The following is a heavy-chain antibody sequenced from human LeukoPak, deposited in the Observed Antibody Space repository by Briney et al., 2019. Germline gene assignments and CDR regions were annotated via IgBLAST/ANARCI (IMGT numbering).Heavy chain of an antibody. CDR1: GYTFTSYG. D-gene: IGHD3-10*01. V-gene: IGHV1-69*13. Sequence: SVKVSCKASGYTFTSYGISWVRQAPGQGLEWMGGIIPIFGTANYAQKFQGGVTITADESTSTAYMELSSLRSEDTAVYYCARDRQRFGDPTEVYHYYYGMDVWGQGTTVTVSS. CDR2: IIPIFGTA. CDR3: ARDRQRFGDPTEVYHYYYGMDV. J-gene: IGHJ6*02.